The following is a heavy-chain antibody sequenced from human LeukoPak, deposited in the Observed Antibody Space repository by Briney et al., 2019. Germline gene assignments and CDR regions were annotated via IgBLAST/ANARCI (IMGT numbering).Heavy chain of an antibody. D-gene: IGHD1-26*01. V-gene: IGHV3-15*01. J-gene: IGHJ4*02. CDR2: IKSKTDGGTT. Sequence: GGSLRLSCAASGFTFSSYAMHWVRQAPGKGLEWVGRIKSKTDGGTTDYAAPVKGRFTISRDDSKNTLYLQMNSLKTEDTAVYYCTTDPSGSYVPTDFDYWGQGTLVTVSS. CDR3: TTDPSGSYVPTDFDY. CDR1: GFTFSSYA.